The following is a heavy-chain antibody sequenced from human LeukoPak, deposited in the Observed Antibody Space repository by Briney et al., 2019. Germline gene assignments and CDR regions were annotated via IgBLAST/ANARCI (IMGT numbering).Heavy chain of an antibody. Sequence: GGSLRLSCAASGFTFSSYWMSWVRQAPGKGLEWVANIKQDGSEKYYVDSVEGRFTISRDNAKNSLYLQMNSLRAEDTAVYYCANSYGDYVFDYWGQGTLVTVSS. V-gene: IGHV3-7*01. CDR2: IKQDGSEK. J-gene: IGHJ4*02. D-gene: IGHD4-17*01. CDR3: ANSYGDYVFDY. CDR1: GFTFSSYW.